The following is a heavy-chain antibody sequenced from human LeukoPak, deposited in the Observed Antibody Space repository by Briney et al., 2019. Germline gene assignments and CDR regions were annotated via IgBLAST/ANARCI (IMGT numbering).Heavy chain of an antibody. D-gene: IGHD4-17*01. J-gene: IGHJ4*02. V-gene: IGHV3-48*04. CDR2: ISSSGSTI. Sequence: GGSLRLSCAASGFTFSSYAMSWIRQAPGKGLEWVSYISSSGSTIYYADSVKGRFTISRDNAKNSLYLQMNSLRAEDTAVYYCARSLTGDYVSDYWGQGTLVTVSS. CDR3: ARSLTGDYVSDY. CDR1: GFTFSSYA.